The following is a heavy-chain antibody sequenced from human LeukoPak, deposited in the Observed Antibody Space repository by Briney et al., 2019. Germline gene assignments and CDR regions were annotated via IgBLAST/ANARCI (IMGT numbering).Heavy chain of an antibody. D-gene: IGHD2-21*02. V-gene: IGHV4-4*07. J-gene: IGHJ3*02. CDR1: GGSISSYS. Sequence: PSETLSLTCTVSGGSISSYSWSWIRQPAGKGLEWIGRIYTSGSTNFNPSPKSRGSMSEETSKNHFSLKLSSVTAADTAVYYCARDSPPTAYCGGDCSGAFDIWGQGTMVTVSS. CDR3: ARDSPPTAYCGGDCSGAFDI. CDR2: IYTSGST.